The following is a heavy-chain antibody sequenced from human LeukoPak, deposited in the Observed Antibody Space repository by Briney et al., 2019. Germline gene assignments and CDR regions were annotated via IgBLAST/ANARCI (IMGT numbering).Heavy chain of an antibody. J-gene: IGHJ4*02. V-gene: IGHV3-30*18. D-gene: IGHD3-10*01. CDR2: ISYDGSNA. CDR1: GFTFSSYG. Sequence: GGSLRLSCAASGFTFSSYGMHWVRQAPGKGLEWVAVISYDGSNAYYADSVKGRFTISRDNSKNMLYLQMNSLRAEDTAVYYCAKPYYYGSRSYMDYWGQGTLVTVSS. CDR3: AKPYYYGSRSYMDY.